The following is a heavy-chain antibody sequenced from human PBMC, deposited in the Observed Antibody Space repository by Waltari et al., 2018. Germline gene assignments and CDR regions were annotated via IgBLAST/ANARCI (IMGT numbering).Heavy chain of an antibody. J-gene: IGHJ5*02. V-gene: IGHV4-59*08. CDR3: ARRVAMVAPSGIGSWLDP. D-gene: IGHD3-10*01. CDR1: GASISSYY. Sequence: QVQLQESGPGLVRPSETLSLTCTVSGASISSYYWTWIRQPPGRQLEWIGHFSYSETTIYNPSLESRVTISLDTSKNQFSLELTSVTAADTAVYYCARRVAMVAPSGIGSWLDPWGQGTLVTVSS. CDR2: FSYSETT.